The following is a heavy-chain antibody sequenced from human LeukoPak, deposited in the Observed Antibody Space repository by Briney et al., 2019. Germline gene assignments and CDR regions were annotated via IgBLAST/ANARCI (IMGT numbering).Heavy chain of an antibody. V-gene: IGHV4-59*08. CDR1: GGSTSSYY. D-gene: IGHD6-13*01. J-gene: IGHJ1*01. CDR3: ARLPGIAAV. CDR2: IYYSGST. Sequence: PSETLSLTCTVSGGSTSSYYWSWIRQPPGKSLEWIGYIYYSGSTTYNPSLKSRVTISIDTSKNQVSLNLTSVSAADTAVYYCARLPGIAAVWGQGTLVIVSS.